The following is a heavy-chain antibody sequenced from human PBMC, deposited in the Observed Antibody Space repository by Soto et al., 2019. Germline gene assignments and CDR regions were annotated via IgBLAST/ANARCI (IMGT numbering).Heavy chain of an antibody. D-gene: IGHD2-21*01. CDR1: GGSVRGGTYY. Sequence: PSETLALTCTVSGGSVRGGTYYWSFIRQPPGKRLEWIGHIYHTGSTNYNPSLKSRVAISVETSKNQFSLKLSSVTAADTAVYYCARTPRAQYSGWFDPWGQGARVT. CDR2: IYHTGST. CDR3: ARTPRAQYSGWFDP. V-gene: IGHV4-61*01. J-gene: IGHJ5*02.